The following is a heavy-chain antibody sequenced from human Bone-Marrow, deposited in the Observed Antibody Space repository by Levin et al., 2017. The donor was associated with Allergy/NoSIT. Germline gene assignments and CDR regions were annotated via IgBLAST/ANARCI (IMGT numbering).Heavy chain of an antibody. V-gene: IGHV4-59*01. Sequence: PSETLSLTCTVSGDSITKDYWSWIRQSPGKGLEWIGFVHHSGSTNYDPSLKPRVTMSPDTSKNQFSLNLRSVTAADTAVYFCVRWGASWPFFDSWGQGILVTVSS. CDR1: GDSITKDY. J-gene: IGHJ4*02. CDR3: VRWGASWPFFDS. D-gene: IGHD2-2*01. CDR2: VHHSGST.